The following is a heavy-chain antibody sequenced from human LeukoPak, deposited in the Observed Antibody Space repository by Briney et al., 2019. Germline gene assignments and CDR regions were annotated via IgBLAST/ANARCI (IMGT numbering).Heavy chain of an antibody. V-gene: IGHV3-23*01. CDR1: GFIFSSYA. D-gene: IGHD6-13*01. CDR2: ISGSGGST. CDR3: AKTRALGVAGYSSSWLSDY. Sequence: AGGSLRLSCAASGFIFSSYAMSWVRQAPGKGLEWVSAISGSGGSTYYADSVKGRFTISRDNSKNTLYLQMNSLRAEDTAVYYCAKTRALGVAGYSSSWLSDYWGQGTLVTVSS. J-gene: IGHJ4*02.